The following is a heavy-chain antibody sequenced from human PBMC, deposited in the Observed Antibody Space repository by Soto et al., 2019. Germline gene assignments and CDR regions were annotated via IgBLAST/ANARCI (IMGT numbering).Heavy chain of an antibody. Sequence: ASVKVSCKASGYTFTSYDINWVRQATGQGLEWMGWMNPNSGNTGYAQKFQGRVTMTRNTSISTAYMELSSLRSEDTAVYYCVRVFRGYSGYDLYVYYYGMDVWGQGTTVTVSS. CDR3: VRVFRGYSGYDLYVYYYGMDV. D-gene: IGHD5-12*01. V-gene: IGHV1-8*01. CDR2: MNPNSGNT. CDR1: GYTFTSYD. J-gene: IGHJ6*02.